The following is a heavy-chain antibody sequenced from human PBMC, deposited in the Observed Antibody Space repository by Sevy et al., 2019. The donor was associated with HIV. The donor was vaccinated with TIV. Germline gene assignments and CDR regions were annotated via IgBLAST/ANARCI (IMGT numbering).Heavy chain of an antibody. J-gene: IGHJ3*02. CDR1: GYSISSGYY. D-gene: IGHD2-2*01. Sequence: SETLSLTCAVSGYSISSGYYWGWIRQPPGKGLEWIGSIYHSGSTYYNPSLKSRVTISMDTSKNQFSRKLSSVTAADTAVYYCARGYCSSTSCYYDAFDIWGQGTMVTVSS. CDR2: IYHSGST. V-gene: IGHV4-38-2*01. CDR3: ARGYCSSTSCYYDAFDI.